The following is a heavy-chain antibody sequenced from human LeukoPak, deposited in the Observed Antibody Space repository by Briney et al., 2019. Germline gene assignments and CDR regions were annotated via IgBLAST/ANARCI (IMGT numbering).Heavy chain of an antibody. V-gene: IGHV4-39*07. CDR2: INHSGST. D-gene: IGHD3-22*01. J-gene: IGHJ4*02. CDR1: GGSISSGDYY. CDR3: ARLEGYYYGEYRRTFDY. Sequence: TSETLSLTCTVSGGSISSGDYYWSWIRQPPGKGLEWIGEINHSGSTNYNPSLKSRVTISVDTSKNQFSLKLSSVTAADTAVYYCARLEGYYYGEYRRTFDYWGQGTLVTVSS.